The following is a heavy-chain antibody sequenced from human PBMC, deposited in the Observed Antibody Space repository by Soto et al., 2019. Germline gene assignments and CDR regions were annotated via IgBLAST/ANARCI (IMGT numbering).Heavy chain of an antibody. CDR1: GFTFSSYG. CDR3: AKDLGIVATINYYGMDV. V-gene: IGHV3-30*18. Sequence: LRLSCAASGFTFSSYGMHWVRQAPGKGLEWVAVISYDGSNKYYADSVKGRFTISRDNSKNTLYLQMNSLRAEDTAVYYCAKDLGIVATINYYGMDVWGQGTTVTAP. CDR2: ISYDGSNK. J-gene: IGHJ6*02. D-gene: IGHD5-12*01.